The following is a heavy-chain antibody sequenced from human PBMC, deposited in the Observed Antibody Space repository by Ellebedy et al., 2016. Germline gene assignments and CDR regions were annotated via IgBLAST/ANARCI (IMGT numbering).Heavy chain of an antibody. CDR3: ARDLEYSMYGMDV. Sequence: GGSLRLXXAASGFTFSSYAMHWVRQAPGKGLEWVAVISYDGSNKYYADSVKGRFTISRDNSKNTLYLQMNSLRAEDTAVYYCARDLEYSMYGMDVWGQGTTVTVSS. CDR2: ISYDGSNK. V-gene: IGHV3-30-3*01. CDR1: GFTFSSYA. J-gene: IGHJ6*02. D-gene: IGHD5-18*01.